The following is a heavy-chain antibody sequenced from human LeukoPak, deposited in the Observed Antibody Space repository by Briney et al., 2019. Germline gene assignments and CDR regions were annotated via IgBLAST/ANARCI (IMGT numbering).Heavy chain of an antibody. CDR3: ARQRYFDWLFPDY. V-gene: IGHV4-39*07. D-gene: IGHD3-9*01. J-gene: IGHJ4*02. CDR1: GGSISSSNYF. CDR2: ISYSGTT. Sequence: PSETLSLTCTVSGGSISSSNYFWGWVRQPPGKGLEWIGTISYSGTTHDNPSLKSRVIISVDTSKKQFSLRLSSVTAADTAVYYCARQRYFDWLFPDYWGQGTLVTVSS.